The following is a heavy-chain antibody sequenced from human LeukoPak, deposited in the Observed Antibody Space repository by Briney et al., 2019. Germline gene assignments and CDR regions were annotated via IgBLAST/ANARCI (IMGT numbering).Heavy chain of an antibody. J-gene: IGHJ4*02. V-gene: IGHV1-18*01. CDR1: GGTFSSYA. CDR2: ISAYNGNT. CDR3: ARDRPMVRGGPAGIDY. Sequence: ASVKVSCKASGGTFSSYAISWVRQAPGQGLEWMGWISAYNGNTNYAQKLQGRVTMTTDTSTSTAYMELRSLRSDDTAVYYCARDRPMVRGGPAGIDYWGQGTLVTVSS. D-gene: IGHD3-10*01.